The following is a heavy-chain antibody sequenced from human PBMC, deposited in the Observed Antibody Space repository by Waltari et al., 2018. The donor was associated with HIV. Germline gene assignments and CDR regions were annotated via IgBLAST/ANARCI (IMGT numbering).Heavy chain of an antibody. V-gene: IGHV4-39*07. D-gene: IGHD3-22*01. Sequence: QLQLQESGTGLVKPSETLSLTCTVSGGSISSSSYYWGWIRQPPGKGLEWIGSIYYSGSTDYHPSLKSRVTISVDTSKNQFSLKLSSVTAADTAVYYCARFPVVTMNGKAFDIWGQGTMVTVSS. J-gene: IGHJ3*02. CDR3: ARFPVVTMNGKAFDI. CDR2: IYYSGST. CDR1: GGSISSSSYY.